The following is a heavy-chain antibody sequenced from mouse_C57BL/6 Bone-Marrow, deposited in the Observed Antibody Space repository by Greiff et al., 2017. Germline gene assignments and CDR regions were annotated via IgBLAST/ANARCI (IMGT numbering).Heavy chain of an antibody. V-gene: IGHV14-4*01. Sequence: VQLQQSGAELVRPGASVKLSCTASGFNIKDDYMHWVKQRPEQGLEWIGWIDPENGDTEYASKFQGKATITADTSSNTAYLQLRSLTSEDTAVYYCTTVYFYAMDYWGQGTSVTVSS. J-gene: IGHJ4*01. D-gene: IGHD2-1*01. CDR1: GFNIKDDY. CDR3: TTVYFYAMDY. CDR2: IDPENGDT.